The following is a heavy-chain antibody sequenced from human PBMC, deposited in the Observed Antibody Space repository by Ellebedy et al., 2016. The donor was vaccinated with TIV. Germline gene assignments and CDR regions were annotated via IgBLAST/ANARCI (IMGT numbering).Heavy chain of an antibody. CDR3: ARHDAAAGTFDY. J-gene: IGHJ4*02. CDR2: INAGNANT. V-gene: IGHV1-3*01. D-gene: IGHD6-13*01. CDR1: GYTFTSYA. Sequence: AASVKVSCKASGYTFTSYAMHWVRQAPGQRLEWMGWINAGNANTKYSQKFQGRVTITRDTSASTAYMELSSLRSEDTAVYYCARHDAAAGTFDYWGQGTLVTVSS.